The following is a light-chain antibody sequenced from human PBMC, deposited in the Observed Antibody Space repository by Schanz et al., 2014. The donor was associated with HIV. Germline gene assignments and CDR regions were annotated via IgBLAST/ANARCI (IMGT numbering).Light chain of an antibody. CDR2: DAS. CDR1: QYVSGSY. J-gene: IGKJ1*01. V-gene: IGKV3D-20*01. CDR3: HQYGSSPRT. Sequence: EIVLTQSPGTLSLSPGERATLSCGASQYVSGSYVAWYQQKPGLAPRLLIYDASTRAAGIPDRFSGSGSGSAFTLTISRLESEDFALYYCHQYGSSPRTFGQGTKVEIK.